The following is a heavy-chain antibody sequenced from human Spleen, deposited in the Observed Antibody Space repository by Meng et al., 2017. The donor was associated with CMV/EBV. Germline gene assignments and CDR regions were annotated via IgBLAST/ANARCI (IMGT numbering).Heavy chain of an antibody. Sequence: GGSLRLSCVASGFTFSTYSLNWVRQAPGNGLEWVSSISTSSSYIYYADSVKGRFTISRDNAKNSLFLHMNSLRAEDTAVYYCARDRGIASAGTGFDYWGQGTLVTVSS. CDR1: GFTFSTYS. J-gene: IGHJ4*02. CDR2: ISTSSSYI. CDR3: ARDRGIASAGTGFDY. D-gene: IGHD6-13*01. V-gene: IGHV3-21*01.